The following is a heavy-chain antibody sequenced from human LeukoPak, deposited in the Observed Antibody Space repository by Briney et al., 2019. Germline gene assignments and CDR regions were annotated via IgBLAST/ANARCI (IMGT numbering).Heavy chain of an antibody. J-gene: IGHJ6*02. Sequence: GGSLRLSCAASGFTFDSYGMHWVRQAPGKGLEWVGFTKNKTNRGTTEYAASVKGRSTISRDDSKSIAYLQMNSLKTEDTAVYYYTRVSRSGYEMDGDYYYYGMDVWGQGTTVTVSS. D-gene: IGHD5-12*01. CDR2: TKNKTNRGTT. CDR3: TRVSRSGYEMDGDYYYYGMDV. CDR1: GFTFDSYG. V-gene: IGHV3-49*04.